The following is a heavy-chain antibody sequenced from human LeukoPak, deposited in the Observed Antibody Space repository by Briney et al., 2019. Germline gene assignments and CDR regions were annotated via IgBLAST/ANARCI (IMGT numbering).Heavy chain of an antibody. CDR1: GFTFSSYA. D-gene: IGHD2-8*01. V-gene: IGHV3-23*01. J-gene: IGHJ4*02. CDR2: ISGSGGST. CDR3: AKDRSDNKTWYAGSH. Sequence: GGSLRLSCAASGFTFSSYAMSWVRQAPGKGLEWVSAISGSGGSTYYADSVKGRFTISRDNSKNTLYLQMSSLRAEDTAVYYYAKDRSDNKTWYAGSHWGQGTLVTVSS.